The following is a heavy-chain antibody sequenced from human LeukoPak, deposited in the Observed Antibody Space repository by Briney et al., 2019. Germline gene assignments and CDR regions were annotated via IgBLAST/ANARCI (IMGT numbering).Heavy chain of an antibody. CDR2: ISIIITYA. J-gene: IGHJ5*02. D-gene: IGHD2-2*02. V-gene: IGHV3-11*05. Sequence: GGSLRLSGAAPELTSSDYSMSWIGQAPGKGREGVSYISIIITYADYADSVKGRFTISRDNAKNSLYLQMNSLRPEDTAVYYCARDWYCSSSICYTDRNWFDPWGQGTLVTVSS. CDR1: ELTSSDYS. CDR3: ARDWYCSSSICYTDRNWFDP.